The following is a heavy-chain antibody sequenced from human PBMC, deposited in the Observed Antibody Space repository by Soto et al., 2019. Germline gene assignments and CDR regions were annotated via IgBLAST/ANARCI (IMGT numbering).Heavy chain of an antibody. V-gene: IGHV1-3*01. CDR3: ARDPGSIAADY. CDR2: INAGNGNT. J-gene: IGHJ4*02. CDR1: GYTFTSYA. Sequence: ASVKVSCKASGYTFTSYAMHWVRQAPGQRLEWMGWINAGNGNTKYSQKFQGRVTITRDTSASPAYMELSSLRSEDTAVYYCARDPGSIAADYWGQGNLGTVSS. D-gene: IGHD6-25*01.